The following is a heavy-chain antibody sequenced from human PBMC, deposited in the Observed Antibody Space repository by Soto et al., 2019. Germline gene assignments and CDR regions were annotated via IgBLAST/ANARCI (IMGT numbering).Heavy chain of an antibody. V-gene: IGHV3-33*01. Sequence: QVQLVESGGGVVQPGRSLRLSCAASGFTFSSYGMHWVRQAPGKGLEWVAVICYDGSNKYYADSVKGRFTISRDNSKNPLYLHMNSLRAEDTAVDYCARGGYYDPLSYFDYWGQGTLVTVSS. D-gene: IGHD3-9*01. J-gene: IGHJ4*02. CDR2: ICYDGSNK. CDR3: ARGGYYDPLSYFDY. CDR1: GFTFSSYG.